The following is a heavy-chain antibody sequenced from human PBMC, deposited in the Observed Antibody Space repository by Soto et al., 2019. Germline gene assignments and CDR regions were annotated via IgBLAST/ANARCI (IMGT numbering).Heavy chain of an antibody. CDR1: GGSFGKSA. Sequence: SVQVSCKASGGSFGKSAINWVRQTPGQGLEWLGGFIPVYRTLNYAQKFQGRVTITADESTGTAYMTLSSLASDDTAVYYCATGVIWIGYFTVDSWGQGTRVTVSS. CDR2: FIPVYRTL. D-gene: IGHD3-3*01. J-gene: IGHJ4*02. CDR3: ATGVIWIGYFTVDS. V-gene: IGHV1-69*13.